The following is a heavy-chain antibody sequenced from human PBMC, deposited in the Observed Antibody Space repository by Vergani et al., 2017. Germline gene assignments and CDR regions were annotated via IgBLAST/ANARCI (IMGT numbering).Heavy chain of an antibody. Sequence: QVQLQESGPGLVKPSETLSLTCTVSGGSISSYYWSWIRQPPGKGLEWIGYIYYSGSTNYNPSLKSRVTISVDTSKNQFSLKLSSVIAADTAVYYCARAWKHSTRFDYWGQGTLVTVSS. CDR1: GGSISSYY. V-gene: IGHV4-59*01. CDR2: IYYSGST. CDR3: ARAWKHSTRFDY. D-gene: IGHD2-21*01. J-gene: IGHJ4*02.